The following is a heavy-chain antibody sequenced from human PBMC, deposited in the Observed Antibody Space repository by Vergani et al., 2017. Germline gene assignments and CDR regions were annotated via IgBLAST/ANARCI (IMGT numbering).Heavy chain of an antibody. J-gene: IGHJ5*02. CDR2: INPNSGGT. D-gene: IGHD2-21*01. CDR3: AREWRGIVVTTNWFDP. CDR1: GYTFTGYY. V-gene: IGHV1-2*02. Sequence: QVQLVQSGAEVKKPGASVKVSCKASGYTFTGYYMHWVRQAPGQGLEWMGWINPNSGGTNYAQKFQGRVTMTRDTSISTAYMELSRLRSDDTAVYYCAREWRGIVVTTNWFDPWGQGTLVTVSS.